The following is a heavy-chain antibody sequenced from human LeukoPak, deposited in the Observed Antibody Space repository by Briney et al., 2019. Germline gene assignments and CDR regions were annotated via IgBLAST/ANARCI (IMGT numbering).Heavy chain of an antibody. Sequence: GGSLRPSCAASGFTFNSYNMNWVRQAPGKGLEWVSYISSDSSTIFYADSVKGRFTISRDNVKNSLFLQLNSLRDEGTAVYYCARDEDAFGGQGTLVTVSS. V-gene: IGHV3-48*02. J-gene: IGHJ4*02. CDR1: GFTFNSYN. CDR2: ISSDSSTI. CDR3: ARDEDAF.